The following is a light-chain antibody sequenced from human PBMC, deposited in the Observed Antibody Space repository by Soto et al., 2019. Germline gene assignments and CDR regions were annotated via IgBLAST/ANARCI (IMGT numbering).Light chain of an antibody. J-gene: IGLJ1*01. Sequence: QSVLTQPPSVSGAPGQRVTISCTGSSSNIGAGYDVHWYQQLPGTAPKLLIYGNSNRPSGVPDRFSGSKSGTSASLVITGLQAEDEADYYCQSYDSSLSVSYVFGTGTKLTVL. CDR3: QSYDSSLSVSYV. CDR2: GNS. V-gene: IGLV1-40*01. CDR1: SSNIGAGYD.